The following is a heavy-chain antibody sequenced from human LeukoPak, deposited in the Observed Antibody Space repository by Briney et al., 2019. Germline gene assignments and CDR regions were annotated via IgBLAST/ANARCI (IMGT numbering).Heavy chain of an antibody. CDR2: VRSDGSDK. Sequence: GGSLRLSCGASGFTFTYYGMHWVRQAPGQGLEWVTFVRSDGSDKYYADSVKGRFTFSRDNSKNTVYLQMNSLRPEDTAVYYCVRDRDWAFDYWGQGSLVTVSS. CDR1: GFTFTYYG. CDR3: VRDRDWAFDY. J-gene: IGHJ4*02. D-gene: IGHD2-21*02. V-gene: IGHV3-30*02.